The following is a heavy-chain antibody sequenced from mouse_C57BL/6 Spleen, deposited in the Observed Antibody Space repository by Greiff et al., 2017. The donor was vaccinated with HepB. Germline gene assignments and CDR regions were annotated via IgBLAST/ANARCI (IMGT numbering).Heavy chain of an antibody. V-gene: IGHV5-9*01. CDR1: GFTFSSYT. D-gene: IGHD4-1*02. J-gene: IGHJ4*01. CDR2: ISGGGGNT. CDR3: ARHQLGYAMDY. Sequence: EVKVEESGGGLVKPGGSLKLSCAASGFTFSSYTMSWVRQTPEKRLEWVATISGGGGNTYYPDSVKGRFTISRDNAKNTLYLQMSSLRSEDTALYYCARHQLGYAMDYWGQGTSVTVSS.